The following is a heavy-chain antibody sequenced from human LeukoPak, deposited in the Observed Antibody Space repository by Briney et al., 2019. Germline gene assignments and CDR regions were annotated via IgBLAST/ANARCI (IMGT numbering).Heavy chain of an antibody. CDR1: GDSVSSDIAA. CDR2: TYYRSRWYN. Sequence: SQTLSLTCAISGDSVSSDIAAWNWIRQSPSRGLEWLGRTYYRSRWYNDYAPSVKSRITIDPDASKNQFSLQLDSVTPEDTAVYYCARGPPLGDWGMFDCWGQGTLVTVSS. CDR3: ARGPPLGDWGMFDC. D-gene: IGHD2-21*01. J-gene: IGHJ4*02. V-gene: IGHV6-1*01.